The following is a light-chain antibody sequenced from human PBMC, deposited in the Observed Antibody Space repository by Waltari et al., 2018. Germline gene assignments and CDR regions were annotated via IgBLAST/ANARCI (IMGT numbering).Light chain of an antibody. V-gene: IGKV4-1*01. CDR2: WAS. CDR3: QQYYRSPLT. CDR1: QTVFHNSNNKNF. J-gene: IGKJ4*01. Sequence: DIVMIQSPAFHPVSLGGGATNSCKSSQTVFHNSNNKNFLAWYRQKPGQPPKLLIYWASSRASGVPERFSGGGSATDFTLTINTLQAEDVAVYYCQQYYRSPLTFGGGTKVEIK.